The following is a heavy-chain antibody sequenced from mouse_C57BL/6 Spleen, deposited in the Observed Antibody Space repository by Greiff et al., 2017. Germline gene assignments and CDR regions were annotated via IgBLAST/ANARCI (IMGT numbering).Heavy chain of an antibody. J-gene: IGHJ4*01. CDR1: GFTFTSYW. CDR2: LDPSDSYT. Sequence: VQLQQPGAELVMPGASVKLSCTASGFTFTSYWMHWVKQRPGQGLEWIGELDPSDSYTTYNQKFKGKSTLTVDKSSSTAYMQLSSLTSEDSAVYYCARRRGDGDFSYAMDYWGQGTSVTVSS. V-gene: IGHV1-69*01. CDR3: ARRRGDGDFSYAMDY.